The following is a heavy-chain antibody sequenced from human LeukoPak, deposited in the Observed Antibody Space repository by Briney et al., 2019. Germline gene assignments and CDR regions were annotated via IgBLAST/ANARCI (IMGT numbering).Heavy chain of an antibody. CDR2: ISAYNGNT. J-gene: IGHJ3*02. CDR3: ARDRAFDI. V-gene: IGHV1-18*01. CDR1: GYTFTSYG. Sequence: ASVKVSCKASGYTFTSYGISWVRQAPGQGLEWMGWISAYNGNTNYAQKFQGRVTMTRDTSISTAYMELSRLRSDDTAVYYCARDRAFDIWGQGTMVTVSS.